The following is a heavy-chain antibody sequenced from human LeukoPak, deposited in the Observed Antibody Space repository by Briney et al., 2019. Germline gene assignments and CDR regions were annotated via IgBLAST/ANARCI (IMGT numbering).Heavy chain of an antibody. CDR3: ARAVDTAMVLDY. CDR1: GGSISSYY. Sequence: SETLPLTCTVSGGSISSYYWSWIRQPPGKGLEWIAYIYYSGSTNYNPSLKSRVTISVDTSKNQFSLKLSSVTAADTAVYYCARAVDTAMVLDYWGQGTLVTVSS. CDR2: IYYSGST. J-gene: IGHJ4*02. V-gene: IGHV4-59*01. D-gene: IGHD5-18*01.